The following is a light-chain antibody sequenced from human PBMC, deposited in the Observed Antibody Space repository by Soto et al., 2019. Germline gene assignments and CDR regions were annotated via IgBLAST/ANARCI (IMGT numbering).Light chain of an antibody. CDR2: DVT. V-gene: IGLV2-14*01. Sequence: QLVLTQPASVSGSPGQSITISCTGTYSDVGGYDYVSWYQHYPGKAPKLIIYDVTNRPSGVSNRFSGSKFGNTASLTISGLQAEDEANYYCASHTGRSTLVVFGGGTKLTVL. J-gene: IGLJ2*01. CDR3: ASHTGRSTLVV. CDR1: YSDVGGYDY.